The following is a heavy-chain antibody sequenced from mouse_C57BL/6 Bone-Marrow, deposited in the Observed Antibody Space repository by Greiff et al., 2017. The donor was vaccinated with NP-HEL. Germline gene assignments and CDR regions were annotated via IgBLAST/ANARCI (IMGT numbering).Heavy chain of an antibody. CDR1: GFTFSSYA. CDR2: ISDGGSYT. J-gene: IGHJ4*01. CDR3: ARDSGSSYDAMDY. Sequence: EVKRMESGGGLVKPGGSLKLSCEASGFTFSSYAMSWVRQTPEKRLEWVATISDGGSYTYYPDNVKGRFTISRDNAKNNLYLQMSHLKSEDTAMYYCARDSGSSYDAMDYWGQGTSVTVSS. D-gene: IGHD1-1*01. V-gene: IGHV5-4*01.